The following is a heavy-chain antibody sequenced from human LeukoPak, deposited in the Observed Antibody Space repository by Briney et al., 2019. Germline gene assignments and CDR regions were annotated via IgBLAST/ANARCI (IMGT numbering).Heavy chain of an antibody. CDR1: GFSLTSSGVG. CDR2: IYWDDEK. D-gene: IGHD3-3*01. CDR3: AHRIFGVVPNGVYFNY. J-gene: IGHJ4*02. V-gene: IGHV2-5*02. Sequence: CGPTLVNPTQTLTLTCTISGFSLTSSGVGEGWIRQPPGKALEWLAPIYWDDEKRYRPSLKSRLTITRDTSKNQVVLTMTNMDPVDTATYYCAHRIFGVVPNGVYFNYWGQGTLVTVSS.